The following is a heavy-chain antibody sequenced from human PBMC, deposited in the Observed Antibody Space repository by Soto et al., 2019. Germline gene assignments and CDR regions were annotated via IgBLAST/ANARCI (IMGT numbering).Heavy chain of an antibody. CDR1: GYTFTSYG. J-gene: IGHJ3*02. V-gene: IGHV1-18*01. Sequence: ASVKVSCKASGYTFTSYGISRVRQAPGQGLEWMGWISAYNGNTNYAQKLQGRVTMTTDTSTSTAYMELRSLRSDDTAVYYCAVGIAAAGTVRAADAFDIWGQGTMVTVSS. CDR2: ISAYNGNT. CDR3: AVGIAAAGTVRAADAFDI. D-gene: IGHD6-13*01.